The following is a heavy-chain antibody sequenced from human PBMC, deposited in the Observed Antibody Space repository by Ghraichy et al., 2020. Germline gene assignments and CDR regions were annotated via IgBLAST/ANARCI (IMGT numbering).Heavy chain of an antibody. J-gene: IGHJ6*02. Sequence: SQTLSLTCIVSGDSVDSRSHYWAWIRQPPGKGLEWIGSAFYNGATDYNPSLQSRITMFLDTSKNHFSLKLRSVTAVDTAVYYCARQDPPPMLAGVIAGHRSYYHGMDVWGPGTTVIVSS. CDR3: ARQDPPPMLAGVIAGHRSYYHGMDV. V-gene: IGHV4-39*01. CDR1: GDSVDSRSHY. CDR2: AFYNGAT. D-gene: IGHD3-3*01.